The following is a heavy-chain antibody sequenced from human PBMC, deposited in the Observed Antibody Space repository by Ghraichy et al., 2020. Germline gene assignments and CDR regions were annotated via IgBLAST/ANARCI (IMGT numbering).Heavy chain of an antibody. J-gene: IGHJ3*02. V-gene: IGHV3-49*04. D-gene: IGHD4-17*01. Sequence: GGSLRLSCTASGLTFGDYALSWVRQAPGKGLEWVGFIRTKAYGGTTKYAASVKGRSTISRDDSRSIAYLQMNSLKTEDTAVYYCILLNDYGDYVGAFDIWGQGTMVTVSS. CDR2: IRTKAYGGTT. CDR1: GLTFGDYA. CDR3: ILLNDYGDYVGAFDI.